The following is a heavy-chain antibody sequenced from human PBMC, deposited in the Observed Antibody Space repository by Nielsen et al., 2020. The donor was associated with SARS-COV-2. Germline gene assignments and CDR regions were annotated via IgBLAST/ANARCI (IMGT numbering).Heavy chain of an antibody. CDR3: ARLIGGQLGGWFDP. J-gene: IGHJ5*02. D-gene: IGHD6-6*01. CDR2: ISSSSSYI. Sequence: GESLKISCAASGFTFSSYSMNWVRQAPGKGLEWVSSISSSSSYIYYADSVKGRFTISRDNAKNSLYLQMNSLRAEDTAVYYCARLIGGQLGGWFDPWGQGTLVTVSS. CDR1: GFTFSSYS. V-gene: IGHV3-21*01.